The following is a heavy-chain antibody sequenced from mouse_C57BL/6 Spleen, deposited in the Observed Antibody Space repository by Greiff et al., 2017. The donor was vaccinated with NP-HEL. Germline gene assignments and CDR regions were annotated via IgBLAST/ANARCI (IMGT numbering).Heavy chain of an antibody. CDR3: ARILYYYGSRSYWYFDV. CDR2: INPNNGGT. J-gene: IGHJ1*03. Sequence: VQLQQSGPELVKPGASVKIPCKASGYTFTDYNMDWVKQSHGKSLEWIGDINPNNGGTIYNQKFKGKATLTVDKSSSTAYMELRSLTSDDTAVYYCARILYYYGSRSYWYFDVWGTGTTVTVSS. D-gene: IGHD1-1*01. CDR1: GYTFTDYN. V-gene: IGHV1-18*01.